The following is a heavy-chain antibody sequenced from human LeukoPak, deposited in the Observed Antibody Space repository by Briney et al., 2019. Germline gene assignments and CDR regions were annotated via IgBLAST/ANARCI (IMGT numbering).Heavy chain of an antibody. Sequence: SETLSLTCAVYGGSFSGYYWSWIRQPPGKGLEWIGEINHSGSTNYNPSLKSRVTISVDTSKNQFSLKLSSVTAADTAVYYCARGWGLLINYWYFDLWGRGTLVTVSS. J-gene: IGHJ2*01. CDR2: INHSGST. D-gene: IGHD1-26*01. CDR1: GGSFSGYY. CDR3: ARGWGLLINYWYFDL. V-gene: IGHV4-34*01.